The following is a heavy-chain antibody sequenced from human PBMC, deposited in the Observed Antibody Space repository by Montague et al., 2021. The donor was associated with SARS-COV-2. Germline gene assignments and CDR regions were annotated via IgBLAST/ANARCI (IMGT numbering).Heavy chain of an antibody. CDR2: SRNKANGYST. CDR3: TRADKSVYSFDY. J-gene: IGHJ4*02. V-gene: IGHV3-72*01. Sequence: SLRLSLSASGFTFSDPYMDWVRQAPGKGLAWVGRSRNKANGYSTEYAASVKGRFTISRDDSMNFLYLQMNSLRTEDTAIYYCTRADKSVYSFDYWGQGTLVTVSS. CDR1: GFTFSDPY. D-gene: IGHD5/OR15-5a*01.